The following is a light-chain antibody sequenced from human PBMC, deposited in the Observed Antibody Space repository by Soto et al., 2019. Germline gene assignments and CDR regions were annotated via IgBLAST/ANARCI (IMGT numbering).Light chain of an antibody. Sequence: PGDRATLSCRASQSVTSGYLAWYQQKPGQAPSLLVYRASSRATGIPDRFSGSGSGTDFTLTISRLEPEDFAVYYCQQYGNSPRTFGQGTKVEIK. CDR2: RAS. J-gene: IGKJ1*01. CDR3: QQYGNSPRT. CDR1: QSVTSGY. V-gene: IGKV3-20*01.